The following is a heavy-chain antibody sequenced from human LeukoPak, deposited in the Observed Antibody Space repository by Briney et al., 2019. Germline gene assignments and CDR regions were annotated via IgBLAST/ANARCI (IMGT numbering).Heavy chain of an antibody. D-gene: IGHD2-15*01. CDR1: GGSISSSSYY. V-gene: IGHV4-39*02. CDR2: IYYSGST. CDR3: AREDWRRVVTHPTSGRRDAFDI. J-gene: IGHJ3*02. Sequence: PSETLSLTCTVSGGSISSSSYYWGWIRQPPGKGLEWIGSIYYSGSTYYNPSLKSRVTISVDTSKNQFSLKLSSVTAADTAVYYCAREDWRRVVTHPTSGRRDAFDIWGQGTMVTVSS.